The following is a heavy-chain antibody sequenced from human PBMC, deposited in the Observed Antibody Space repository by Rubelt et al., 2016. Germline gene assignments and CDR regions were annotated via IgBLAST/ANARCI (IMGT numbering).Heavy chain of an antibody. J-gene: IGHJ4*02. CDR3: ARESLSNYYFDY. V-gene: IGHV4-38-2*02. Sequence: QVQLQASGPGLVKPSETLSLTCTVSGYSISSGYYWGWIRQPPGKGLEWIGSIYQSGSTYYNPSLTSRVTISVDTSKNQFSLTLSSVTAADTAFYYCARESLSNYYFDYWGQGTLVTVSS. CDR2: IYQSGST. D-gene: IGHD4-11*01. CDR1: GYSISSGYY.